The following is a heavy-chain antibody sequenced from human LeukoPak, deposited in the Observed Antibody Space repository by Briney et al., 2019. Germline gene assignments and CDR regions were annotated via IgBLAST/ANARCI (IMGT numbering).Heavy chain of an antibody. CDR2: IYYSGST. J-gene: IGHJ5*02. CDR3: ARDQVVPTDYAWFDP. Sequence: PSETLSLTCTVSGGSVSSGSYYWSWIRQPPGKGLEWIGYIYYSGSTNYNPSLKSRVTISVDTSKNQFSLKLSSVTAADTAVYYCARDQVVPTDYAWFDPWGQGTLVTVSS. D-gene: IGHD2-2*01. CDR1: GGSVSSGSYY. V-gene: IGHV4-61*01.